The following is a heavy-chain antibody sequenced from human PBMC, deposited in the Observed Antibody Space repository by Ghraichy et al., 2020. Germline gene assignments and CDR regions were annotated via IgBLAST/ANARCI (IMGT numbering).Heavy chain of an antibody. Sequence: GGSLRLSCAASGFTFSIQSMNWVRQAPGKGLEWLSYISGSSSTIYYADSVKGRFTISRDNAKNSLYLQMNSLRAEDTAVYYCARDERDTYYDILTGYYTYWYFDLWGRGTLVTVSS. J-gene: IGHJ2*01. V-gene: IGHV3-48*01. CDR1: GFTFSIQS. CDR3: ARDERDTYYDILTGYYTYWYFDL. CDR2: ISGSSSTI. D-gene: IGHD3-9*01.